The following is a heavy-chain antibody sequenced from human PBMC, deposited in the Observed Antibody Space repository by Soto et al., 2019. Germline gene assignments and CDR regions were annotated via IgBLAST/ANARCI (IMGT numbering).Heavy chain of an antibody. D-gene: IGHD3-3*01. Sequence: PSETLSLTFTVSGDYIRSYYWTWIRQPPGRGLEWIGHLYYGGSTNYNPSLQSRVTISLDTSKNQFSLRLTSMTAADAAVYHCEGEGALAPFGVVWGQGTRVTVSS. CDR3: EGEGALAPFGVV. V-gene: IGHV4-59*01. J-gene: IGHJ4*02. CDR1: GDYIRSYY. CDR2: LYYGGST.